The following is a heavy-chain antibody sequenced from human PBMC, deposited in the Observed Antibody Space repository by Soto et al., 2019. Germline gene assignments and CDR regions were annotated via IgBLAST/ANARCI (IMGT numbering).Heavy chain of an antibody. J-gene: IGHJ5*02. V-gene: IGHV2-5*02. CDR1: GFSLSTTGVA. CDR3: AFFPRACYCNGDHRVLP. CDR2: IYWDDDK. Sequence: GSGPTLVNPTETLTLTCTFSGFSLSTTGVAVGWIRQPPGKALEWLALIYWDDDKRYSPSLKTRLTITKDTSKNQVVLTMTNMDPGDTATYFCAFFPRACYCNGDHRVLPWG. D-gene: IGHD3-10*01.